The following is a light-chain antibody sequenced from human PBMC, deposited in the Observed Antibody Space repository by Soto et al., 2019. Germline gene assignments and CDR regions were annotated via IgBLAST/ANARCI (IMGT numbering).Light chain of an antibody. Sequence: VLTQSPGTLSLSPGEGATLSCRASQSVDRSDIAWYQQKPGQAPRLLIYSTSIRAAGIPDRFSVSGSGTDLSLTISRLEPEDFAVYYCQHFRRAPLTFGGGTKVDI. J-gene: IGKJ4*01. V-gene: IGKV3-20*01. CDR2: STS. CDR3: QHFRRAPLT. CDR1: QSVDRSD.